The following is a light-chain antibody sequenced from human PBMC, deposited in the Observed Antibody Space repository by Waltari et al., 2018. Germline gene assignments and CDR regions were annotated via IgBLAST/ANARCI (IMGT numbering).Light chain of an antibody. CDR2: KAS. J-gene: IGKJ1*01. CDR1: QTPSNC. Sequence: IRMTPSPSPLGTSVGPRVTLPCRATQTPSNCLAWCQQTPGTDPKLLISKASTLEGRVPSRFSGRVSGTELTHTITSLPPDDFATYYYQQYNSYPRTFGQGTKVEIK. CDR3: QQYNSYPRT. V-gene: IGKV1-5*03.